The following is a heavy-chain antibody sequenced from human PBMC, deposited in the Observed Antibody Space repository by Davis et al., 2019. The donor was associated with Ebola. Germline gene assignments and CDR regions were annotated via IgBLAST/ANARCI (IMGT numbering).Heavy chain of an antibody. Sequence: ASLKVSCNASGDTFTSYAMHWVRQAPGQRLEWMGWTNDGNGNTKYSQKFQGRVTITRDTSASTAYMELSSLRSEDTAVYYCARWSPRIEYYYYGMDVWGQGTTVTVSS. D-gene: IGHD2-15*01. CDR2: TNDGNGNT. CDR3: ARWSPRIEYYYYGMDV. J-gene: IGHJ6*02. CDR1: GDTFTSYA. V-gene: IGHV1-3*01.